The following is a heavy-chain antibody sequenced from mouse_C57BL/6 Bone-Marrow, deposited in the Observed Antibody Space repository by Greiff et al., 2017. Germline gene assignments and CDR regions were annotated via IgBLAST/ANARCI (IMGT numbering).Heavy chain of an antibody. V-gene: IGHV14-4*01. CDR2: IDPENGDT. D-gene: IGHD4-1*01. CDR1: GFNIKDDY. Sequence: EVQLQQSGAELVRPGASVKLSCTASGFNIKDDYMHWVKQRPEQGLEWIGWIDPENGDTEYASKFQGKATITADTASNTAYLQLSSLTSEDTAVYYCTFNWENYWGQGTTLTVSS. J-gene: IGHJ2*01. CDR3: TFNWENY.